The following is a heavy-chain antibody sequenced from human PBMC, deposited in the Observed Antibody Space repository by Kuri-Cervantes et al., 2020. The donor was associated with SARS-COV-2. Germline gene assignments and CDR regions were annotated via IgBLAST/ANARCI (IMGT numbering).Heavy chain of an antibody. CDR2: IYYSGST. D-gene: IGHD5-12*01. CDR3: AGAPPEGWLRKKYYFDY. Sequence: SETLSLTCTVSGGSVSSGSYYWSWIRQPPGKGLEWIGYIYYSGSTNYNPSLKSRVTISVDTSKNQFSLKLSSVTAADTAVYYCAGAPPEGWLRKKYYFDYWGQGTLVTVSS. V-gene: IGHV4-61*01. CDR1: GGSVSSGSYY. J-gene: IGHJ4*02.